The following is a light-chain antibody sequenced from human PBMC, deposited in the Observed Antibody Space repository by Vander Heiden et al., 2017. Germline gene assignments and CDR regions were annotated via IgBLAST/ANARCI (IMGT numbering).Light chain of an antibody. J-gene: IGKJ1*01. CDR2: DVS. Sequence: ETVMTQSPDTLSVSPGVRATLSCGASQSIRSRLAWYQQKPGQAPRLLIYDVSTRATGIPARFSGSGSGTEFTLTISSVQSEDFAVYYCQQYNDWPPSTFGQGTKVEIQ. CDR3: QQYNDWPPST. V-gene: IGKV3-15*01. CDR1: QSIRSR.